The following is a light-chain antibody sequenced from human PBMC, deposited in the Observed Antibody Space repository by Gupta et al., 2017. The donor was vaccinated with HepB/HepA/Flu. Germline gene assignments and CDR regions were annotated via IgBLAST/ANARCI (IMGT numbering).Light chain of an antibody. Sequence: QSALTQPRSVSGSPGQSVPISCAGTNSDGGSYNYFSRYQQKPGKAPNLMFYDVSKRPSRVPDRFSASKSGNTASLTISGLQAEDEADYYCCSYAGSYTFVVFGGGTKLTVL. J-gene: IGLJ2*01. CDR3: CSYAGSYTFVV. CDR2: DVS. CDR1: NSDGGSYNY. V-gene: IGLV2-11*01.